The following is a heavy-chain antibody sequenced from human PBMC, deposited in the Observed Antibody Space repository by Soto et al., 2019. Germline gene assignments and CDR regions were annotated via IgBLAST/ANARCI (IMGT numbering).Heavy chain of an antibody. CDR2: ISGSGGST. D-gene: IGHD3-22*01. V-gene: IGHV3-23*01. CDR3: AKSRRGYDSSGYDY. J-gene: IGHJ4*02. Sequence: PGGSLRLSCGASGFTFSSYAMNWVRQAPGKGLKWVSAISGSGGSTYYADSVKGRFSISRDNSKNTLYPQMNSLRAEDTAVYYCAKSRRGYDSSGYDYWGPGTLVTVSS. CDR1: GFTFSSYA.